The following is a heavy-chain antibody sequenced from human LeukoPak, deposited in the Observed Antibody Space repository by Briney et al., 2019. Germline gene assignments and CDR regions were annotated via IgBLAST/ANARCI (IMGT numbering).Heavy chain of an antibody. Sequence: GGSLRLSCAASGLTFSSSDMHWVRQAPGKGLVWVSRISTDGDNTKYADSVKGRFAISRDNAKNTLYLQMNSLRAEDTAVYYCAGSYGGNVPIDYWGQGTLVTVSS. D-gene: IGHD2-15*01. CDR1: GLTFSSSD. CDR2: ISTDGDNT. CDR3: AGSYGGNVPIDY. J-gene: IGHJ4*02. V-gene: IGHV3-74*03.